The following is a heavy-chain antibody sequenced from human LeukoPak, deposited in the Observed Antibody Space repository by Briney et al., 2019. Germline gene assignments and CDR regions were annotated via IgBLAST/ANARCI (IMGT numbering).Heavy chain of an antibody. D-gene: IGHD1-26*01. Sequence: SETLSLTCTVSGGSINSGSYFWSWIRQPAGKGLEWSGRIYTSGITNYNSSLMSRATISIDTSKNQFTLKLSSVTAADTAVYYCARSNSGSYRELDYWGPGALVTVSS. CDR1: GGSINSGSYF. CDR2: IYTSGIT. V-gene: IGHV4-61*02. CDR3: ARSNSGSYRELDY. J-gene: IGHJ4*02.